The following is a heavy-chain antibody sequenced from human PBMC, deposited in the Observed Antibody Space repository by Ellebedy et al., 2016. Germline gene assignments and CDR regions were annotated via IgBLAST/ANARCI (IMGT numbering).Heavy chain of an antibody. D-gene: IGHD4-23*01. CDR3: ARWGRVVTALGLD. CDR1: GYTFTSYG. J-gene: IGHJ4*02. V-gene: IGHV1-18*01. Sequence: ASVKVSCKASGYTFTSYGISWVRQAPGQGLEWMGWINADNGNTNYPQKLQGRVTMTTDTSTSTAYMELRGLRSDDTAVYYCARWGRVVTALGLDWGQGTLVTVSS. CDR2: INADNGNT.